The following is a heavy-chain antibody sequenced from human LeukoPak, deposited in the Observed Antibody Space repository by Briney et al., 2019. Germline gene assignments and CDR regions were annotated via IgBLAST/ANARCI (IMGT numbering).Heavy chain of an antibody. Sequence: GGSLRLSCAVSGFSFTTYALSWVRQAPGKGLECVSAISGSGTTTYYADSVKGRFTISKDNSKSTLYLQMNSLSVEDTAIYYCAKTLYGGCDYWGQGTLVTVSS. CDR3: AKTLYGGCDY. CDR2: ISGSGTTT. CDR1: GFSFTTYA. D-gene: IGHD5-12*01. V-gene: IGHV3-23*01. J-gene: IGHJ4*02.